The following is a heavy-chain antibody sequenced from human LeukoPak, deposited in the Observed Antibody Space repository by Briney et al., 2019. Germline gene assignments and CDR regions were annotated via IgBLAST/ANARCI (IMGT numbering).Heavy chain of an antibody. V-gene: IGHV1-18*01. Sequence: ASVKVSCKASGYTFTSYGISWVRQAPGQGLEWMGWISAYNGNTNYAQKLQGRVTMTTDTSTSTAYMELRSLRSDDTAVYYCARSNIVGAVYYYYYMDVWGKGTTVTVSS. J-gene: IGHJ6*03. CDR1: GYTFTSYG. CDR3: ARSNIVGAVYYYYYMDV. D-gene: IGHD1-26*01. CDR2: ISAYNGNT.